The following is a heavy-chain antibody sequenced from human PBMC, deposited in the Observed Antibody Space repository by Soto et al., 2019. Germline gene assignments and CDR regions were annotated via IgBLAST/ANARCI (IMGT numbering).Heavy chain of an antibody. CDR3: AISRGGTYYYYDSSGHLDY. V-gene: IGHV3-15*07. Sequence: EVQMVECGGGLVKPGGSLRLSFAASGFSFSNTWMNWVSQAPGKGLEWVGRIKSKTDDGTTDNAAPVKGRFTISRDDSKYTLSLQINRLTTEDTALYYCAISRGGTYYYYDSSGHLDYLGQGALVTVSS. D-gene: IGHD3-22*01. CDR1: GFSFSNTW. J-gene: IGHJ4*02. CDR2: IKSKTDDGTT.